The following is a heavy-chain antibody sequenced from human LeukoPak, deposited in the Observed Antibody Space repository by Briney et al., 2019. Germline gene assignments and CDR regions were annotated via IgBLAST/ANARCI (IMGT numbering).Heavy chain of an antibody. J-gene: IGHJ4*02. CDR3: AKVRVGTSDCFDY. Sequence: GGSLRLSCAASGFTFSSYAMSWVRQAPGKGLEWVSAMSGSSGSTYYADSVKGRFTISRDNSKNTLYLQMNSLRAEDSALYYCAKVRVGTSDCFDYWGQGTLVTVSS. V-gene: IGHV3-23*01. CDR2: MSGSSGST. D-gene: IGHD5-12*01. CDR1: GFTFSSYA.